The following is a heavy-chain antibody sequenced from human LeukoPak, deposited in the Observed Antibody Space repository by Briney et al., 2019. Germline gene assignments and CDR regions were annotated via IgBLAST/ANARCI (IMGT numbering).Heavy chain of an antibody. CDR1: GFTFSFYG. D-gene: IGHD6-19*01. CDR3: ARDQLALSGSDY. Sequence: GGSLRLSCAASGFTFSFYGMNWVRQAPGKGLEWVSSISSSSTYIYYADSVKGRFTISRDNARNSLYLQMNSLRAEDTAVYYCARDQLALSGSDYWGQGTLVTVSS. J-gene: IGHJ4*02. CDR2: ISSSSTYI. V-gene: IGHV3-21*01.